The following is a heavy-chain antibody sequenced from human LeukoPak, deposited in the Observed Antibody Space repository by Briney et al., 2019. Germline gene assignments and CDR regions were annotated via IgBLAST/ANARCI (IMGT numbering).Heavy chain of an antibody. D-gene: IGHD3-3*01. CDR2: IKGDGIST. J-gene: IGHJ4*02. Sequence: PGGSLRLSCAASGFDFSSNWMHWVRHAPGQGLVWVSRIKGDGISTNYADSVKGRFTTSRDIAKNTLYLQMNSLRAEDTGVYYCAKDHYWSIDYRGRGTLVTVSS. V-gene: IGHV3-74*01. CDR1: GFDFSSNW. CDR3: AKDHYWSIDY.